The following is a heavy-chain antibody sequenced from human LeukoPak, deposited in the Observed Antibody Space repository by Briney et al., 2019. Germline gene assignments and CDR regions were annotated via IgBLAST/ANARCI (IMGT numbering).Heavy chain of an antibody. CDR1: GYTFTGYY. D-gene: IGHD3-10*01. CDR2: INPNSGGT. CDR3: ARDLQTYGSGSLNYFDY. J-gene: IGHJ4*02. Sequence: ASVKVSCKASGYTFTGYYMHWVRQAPGQGLEWMGWINPNSGGTNYAQKFQGRVTMTRDTSISTAYMELSRLRSDDTAVYYCARDLQTYGSGSLNYFDYWGQGTLVTVSS. V-gene: IGHV1-2*02.